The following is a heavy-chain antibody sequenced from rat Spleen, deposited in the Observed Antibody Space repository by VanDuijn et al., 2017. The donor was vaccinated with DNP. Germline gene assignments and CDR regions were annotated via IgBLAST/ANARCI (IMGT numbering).Heavy chain of an antibody. CDR3: ASSQARQGYFDF. Sequence: EVQLVESGGGLVQPGRSLKLSCAASGFTFSNYDMAWVRQAPTKGLEWVASISTGGGNTYYRDSVKGRFTISRDNAKSTLYLQMDSLRSEDTATYYCASSQARQGYFDFWGPGTMVTVSS. CDR1: GFTFSNYD. D-gene: IGHD3-2*01. V-gene: IGHV5-25*01. CDR2: ISTGGGNT. J-gene: IGHJ1*01.